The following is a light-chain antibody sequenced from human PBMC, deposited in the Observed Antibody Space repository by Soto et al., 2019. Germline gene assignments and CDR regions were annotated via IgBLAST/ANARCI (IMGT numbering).Light chain of an antibody. V-gene: IGKV1-5*01. CDR3: QQYNSYSRT. Sequence: DIQMTQSPSTLSASVGDRVTITRRASQSISNWLAWYQQKPGKAPKLLIYDASSLESGVSLRFSGSGSGTEFTLTISSLQPDDFATYYCQQYNSYSRTFGQGTKVDIK. J-gene: IGKJ1*01. CDR2: DAS. CDR1: QSISNW.